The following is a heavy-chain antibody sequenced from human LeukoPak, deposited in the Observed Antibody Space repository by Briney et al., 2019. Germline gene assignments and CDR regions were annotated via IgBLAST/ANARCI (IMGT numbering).Heavy chain of an antibody. Sequence: SETLSLTCTVSGGSIRSYYWSWIRQPPGKGLEWIGYVFYSGSTNYSPSLKSRVTISVDTTKNQFSLILRSVTAADTAVYYCASSRGAAGRHDNWFDPWGQGTLVTVSS. V-gene: IGHV4-59*01. CDR1: GGSIRSYY. CDR2: VFYSGST. CDR3: ASSRGAAGRHDNWFDP. J-gene: IGHJ5*02. D-gene: IGHD6-13*01.